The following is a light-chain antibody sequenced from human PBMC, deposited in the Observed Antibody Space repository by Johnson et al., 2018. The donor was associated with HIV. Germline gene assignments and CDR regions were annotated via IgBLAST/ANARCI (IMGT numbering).Light chain of an antibody. J-gene: IGLJ1*01. Sequence: QSVLTQPPSVSAAPGQKVTISCSGSSSNIANNYVSWYQQLPGTAPKLLIYDNNKRPSGIPDRFSGSKSGTSATLGITGLQTGDEADYYCGTWDSTLSAPHYVFGTGTNVTVL. CDR2: DNN. V-gene: IGLV1-51*01. CDR1: SSNIANNY. CDR3: GTWDSTLSAPHYV.